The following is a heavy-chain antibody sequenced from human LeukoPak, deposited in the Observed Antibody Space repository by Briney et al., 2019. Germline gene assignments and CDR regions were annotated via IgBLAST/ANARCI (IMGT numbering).Heavy chain of an antibody. Sequence: GGSLRLSCAASGFTFSHFWMSWVRQAPGKGLEWVAYIKRTGSETYYVDSVKGRFTITRDNTRNSLFLQMYSLRAEDTAVYFCAREDGYCSGGNCYSYFDSWGQGTLVTVSS. CDR2: IKRTGSET. V-gene: IGHV3-7*01. CDR1: GFTFSHFW. CDR3: AREDGYCSGGNCYSYFDS. D-gene: IGHD2-15*01. J-gene: IGHJ4*02.